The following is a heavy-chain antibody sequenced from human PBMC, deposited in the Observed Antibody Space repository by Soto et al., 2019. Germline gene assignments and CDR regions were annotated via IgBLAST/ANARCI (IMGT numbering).Heavy chain of an antibody. CDR2: IYYSGST. J-gene: IGHJ6*02. D-gene: IGHD3-10*01. V-gene: IGHV4-59*02. Sequence: AETLSLTCTVSGGSVGSYYWSWICQAPGKALEWIVTIYYSGSTNYNPSLKSRVSISVDTSKNQFSLKVGSVTAADTAVYFCARALDGSGVLDVWGQGTTVTVSS. CDR1: GGSVGSYY. CDR3: ARALDGSGVLDV.